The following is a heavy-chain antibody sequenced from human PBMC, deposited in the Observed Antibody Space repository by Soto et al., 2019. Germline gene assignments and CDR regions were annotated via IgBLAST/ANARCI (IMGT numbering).Heavy chain of an antibody. D-gene: IGHD3-3*01. CDR3: ARDPPQRFLEWFGWFDP. Sequence: GESLKISCAASGFTFSSYWMSWVRQAPGKGLEWVANIKQDGSEKYYVDSVKGRFTISRDNAKNSLYLQMNSLRAEDTAVYYCARDPPQRFLEWFGWFDPWGQGTLVTVSS. V-gene: IGHV3-7*01. CDR2: IKQDGSEK. J-gene: IGHJ5*02. CDR1: GFTFSSYW.